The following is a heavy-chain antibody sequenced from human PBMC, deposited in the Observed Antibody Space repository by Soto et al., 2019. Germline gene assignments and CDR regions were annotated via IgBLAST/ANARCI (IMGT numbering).Heavy chain of an antibody. CDR3: AKDNWGTFDP. J-gene: IGHJ5*02. V-gene: IGHV3-23*01. CDR1: GFSFSTYA. CDR2: ISNSGHIT. D-gene: IGHD7-27*01. Sequence: EVQVLESGGGLVQPGGSLRLSCVASGFSFSTYAMTWVRQAPGKGLEWVSTISNSGHITYYADSVKGRFSISRDNSKNTLSVQMSSLRAEDTAVYYCAKDNWGTFDPWGQGTLVTVSS.